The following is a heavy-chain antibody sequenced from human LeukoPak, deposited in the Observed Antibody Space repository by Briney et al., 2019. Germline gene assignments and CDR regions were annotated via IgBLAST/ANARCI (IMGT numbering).Heavy chain of an antibody. CDR1: GFTFSSYG. J-gene: IGHJ5*02. CDR2: ISYDGSNK. Sequence: GRSLRLSCAASGFTFSSYGMHWVRQAPGKGLEWVAVISYDGSNKYYADSVKGRFTISRDNSKNTLYLQMNSLRAEDTAVYYCARDQVGSSSWYNWFDPWGQGTLVTVSS. V-gene: IGHV3-30*03. D-gene: IGHD6-13*01. CDR3: ARDQVGSSSWYNWFDP.